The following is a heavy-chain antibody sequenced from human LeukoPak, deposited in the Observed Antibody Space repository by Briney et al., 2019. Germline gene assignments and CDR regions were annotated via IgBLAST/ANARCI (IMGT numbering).Heavy chain of an antibody. V-gene: IGHV3-7*03. CDR2: IKQDGSEK. Sequence: GGSLRLSCAASGFTFSSYWMSWVRQAPGKGLEWVTNIKQDGSEKHYVDSVKGRFTISRDNAKNSLYLQMNSLRGEDTAVYYCARVCMIPRGGFDYWGQGTLVTVSS. D-gene: IGHD3-22*01. CDR3: ARVCMIPRGGFDY. J-gene: IGHJ4*02. CDR1: GFTFSSYW.